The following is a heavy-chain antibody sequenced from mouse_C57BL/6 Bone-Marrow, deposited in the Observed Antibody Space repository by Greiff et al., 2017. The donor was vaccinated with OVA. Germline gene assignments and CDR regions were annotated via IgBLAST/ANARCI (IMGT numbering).Heavy chain of an antibody. J-gene: IGHJ4*01. CDR1: GFSLTNYG. CDR3: ARQPYYHYNIMDY. CDR2: IWSDGST. D-gene: IGHD2-10*01. Sequence: QVQLKESGPGLVAPSQRLSITCTISGFSLTNYGVHWVRQPPGKGLEWLVVIWSDGSTTYNSPLKSRLTISKDNSKSQVFLKMNSLQTDDTAMYFCARQPYYHYNIMDYWGQGTSVTVSS. V-gene: IGHV2-6-1*01.